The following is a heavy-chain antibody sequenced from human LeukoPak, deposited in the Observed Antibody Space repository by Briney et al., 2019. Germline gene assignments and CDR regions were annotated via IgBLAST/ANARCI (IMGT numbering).Heavy chain of an antibody. V-gene: IGHV4-59*01. Sequence: PSETLSPTCTVSGGSISSYYWSWIRQPPGRGLEWIGYIYYSGSTNYNPSLKSRVTISVDTSKNQFSLKLSSVTAADTAVYYCARSRGGNYDYHYYYYMDVWGKGTTVTVSS. CDR3: ARSRGGNYDYHYYYYMDV. D-gene: IGHD4-23*01. J-gene: IGHJ6*03. CDR1: GGSISSYY. CDR2: IYYSGST.